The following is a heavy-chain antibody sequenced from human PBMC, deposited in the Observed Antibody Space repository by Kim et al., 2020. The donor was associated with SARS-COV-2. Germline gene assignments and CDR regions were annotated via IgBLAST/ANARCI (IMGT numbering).Heavy chain of an antibody. CDR1: GFTFSSYA. J-gene: IGHJ3*02. Sequence: GGSLRLSCAASGFTFSSYAMHWVRQAPGKGLEWVAVISYDGSNKYYADSVKGRFTISRDNSKNTLYLQMNSLRAEDTAVYYCARYVRFLEFEDAFDIWGQGTMVTVSS. V-gene: IGHV3-30-3*01. D-gene: IGHD3-3*01. CDR2: ISYDGSNK. CDR3: ARYVRFLEFEDAFDI.